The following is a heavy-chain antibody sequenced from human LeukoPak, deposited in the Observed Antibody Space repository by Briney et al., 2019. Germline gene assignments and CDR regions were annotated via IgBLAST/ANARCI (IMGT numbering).Heavy chain of an antibody. J-gene: IGHJ4*02. Sequence: PGGSLRLSCAASGFTFSSYGMHWVRQAPGKGLEWVAVIWYDGSNKYYADSVKGRFTISRDNSENTLYLQMNSLRAEDTAVYYCASASYYDSSGSLDYWGQGTLVTVSS. CDR2: IWYDGSNK. V-gene: IGHV3-33*01. CDR3: ASASYYDSSGSLDY. D-gene: IGHD3-22*01. CDR1: GFTFSSYG.